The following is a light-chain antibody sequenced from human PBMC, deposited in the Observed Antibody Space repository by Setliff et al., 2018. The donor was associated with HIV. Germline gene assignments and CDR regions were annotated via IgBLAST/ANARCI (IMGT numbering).Light chain of an antibody. V-gene: IGLV2-14*01. Sequence: SALTQPASVSGSPGQSITISCTGTSSDGGGYNYVSWYQQHPGKAPKLMIYDVSKRPSGVSNRFSGSKSGNTASLTISGLQAEDEADYYCSSYPSSSTFVFGTGTKVTVL. CDR1: SSDGGGYNY. CDR2: DVS. CDR3: SSYPSSSTFV. J-gene: IGLJ1*01.